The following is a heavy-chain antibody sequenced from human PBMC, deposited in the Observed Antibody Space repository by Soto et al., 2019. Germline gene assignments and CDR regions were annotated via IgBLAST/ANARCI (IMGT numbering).Heavy chain of an antibody. CDR1: GGSITSSY. CDR2: IYDTGISGYTPST. D-gene: IGHD3-10*01. V-gene: IGHV4-59*01. Sequence: KASETLSLTCTVSGGSITSSYWSWIRRPPGKGLEWIAYIYDTGISGYTPSTSYNPSLKSRVTMSVDTSKSKFSLKLTSATAADTAVYYCARVGGYGMDVWGQGTTVTVSS. J-gene: IGHJ6*02. CDR3: ARVGGYGMDV.